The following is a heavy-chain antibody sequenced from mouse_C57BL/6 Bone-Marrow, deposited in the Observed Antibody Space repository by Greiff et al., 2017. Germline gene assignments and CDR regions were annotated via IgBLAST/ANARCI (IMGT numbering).Heavy chain of an antibody. Sequence: QVQLQQPGAELVKPGASVKLSCKASGYTFTSYWMHWVKQRPGQGLEWIGMIHPNSGSTNYNEQFKSKATLTVAKSSSTAYMQLSSLTSEDSAVYYCARWSGNYGSSQFLFDYWGQGTTRTVSS. CDR1: GYTFTSYW. CDR3: ARWSGNYGSSQFLFDY. J-gene: IGHJ2*01. D-gene: IGHD1-1*01. CDR2: IHPNSGST. V-gene: IGHV1-64*01.